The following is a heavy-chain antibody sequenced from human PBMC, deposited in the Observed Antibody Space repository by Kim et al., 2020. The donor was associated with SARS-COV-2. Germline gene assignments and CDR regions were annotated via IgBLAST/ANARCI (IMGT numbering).Heavy chain of an antibody. CDR3: ARYCSSTSCYGGFDY. Sequence: SETLSLTCTVSGGSISSYYWSWIRQPPGKGLEWIGYIYYSGSTNYNPSLKSRVTISVDTSKNQFSLKLSSVTAADTTVYYCARYCSSTSCYGGFDYWGQGALVVISS. CDR2: IYYSGST. D-gene: IGHD2-2*01. CDR1: GGSISSYY. J-gene: IGHJ4*02. V-gene: IGHV4-59*01.